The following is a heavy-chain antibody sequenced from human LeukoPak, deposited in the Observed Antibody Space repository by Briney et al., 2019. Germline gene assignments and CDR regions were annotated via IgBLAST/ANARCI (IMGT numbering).Heavy chain of an antibody. Sequence: SGGSLRLSCAASGFTFSSYAMHWVRQAPGKGLEWVAVISYDGSNKYYADSVKGRFTISRDNSKNTLYLQMNSLRAEDTSVYYGARSASYYSNSSGLTPFDYWGQGTLVTVSS. CDR3: ARSASYYSNSSGLTPFDY. D-gene: IGHD3-22*01. CDR2: ISYDGSNK. V-gene: IGHV3-30*04. J-gene: IGHJ4*02. CDR1: GFTFSSYA.